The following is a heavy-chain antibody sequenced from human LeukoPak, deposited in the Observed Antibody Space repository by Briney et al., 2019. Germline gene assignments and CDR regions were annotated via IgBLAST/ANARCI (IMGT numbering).Heavy chain of an antibody. CDR1: GYTLTELS. Sequence: GASVNVSCKVSGYTLTELSVHWVRQAPGKGLEWMGGFDPEDGETIYAQKFQGRVTMTEDTSTDTAYMELSSLKSEDTAVYYCARRFLTGESDFWGQGTLVTVSS. CDR2: FDPEDGET. CDR3: ARRFLTGESDF. J-gene: IGHJ4*02. D-gene: IGHD7-27*01. V-gene: IGHV1-24*01.